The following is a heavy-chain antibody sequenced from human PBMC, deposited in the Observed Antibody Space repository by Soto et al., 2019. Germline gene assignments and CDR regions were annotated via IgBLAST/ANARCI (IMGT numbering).Heavy chain of an antibody. CDR2: IHGDGGKI. D-gene: IGHD5-18*01. CDR1: GFMFSAYW. J-gene: IGHJ4*02. V-gene: IGHV3-7*01. CDR3: ARDFYGGYTYGPGDY. Sequence: GGSLRLSCAASGFMFSAYWMSWVRQAPGKGLEWVANIHGDGGKIYYVDSVKGRFTISRDNAKRSLYLQMNSLRAEDTAAYYCARDFYGGYTYGPGDYWGQGALVTVSS.